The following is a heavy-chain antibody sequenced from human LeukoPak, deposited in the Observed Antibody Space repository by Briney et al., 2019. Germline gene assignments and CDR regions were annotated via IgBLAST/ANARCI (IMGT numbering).Heavy chain of an antibody. D-gene: IGHD3/OR15-3a*01. Sequence: ASVKVSCKASGYTFTGYYMHLVRQAPGQGLEWMGRINPNSGGANYAQKFQGRVTMTRDTYIRTAYMELSRLRPDDTAVYYCARDVWTSRQTIDFDNWGQGTLVTVSS. CDR3: ARDVWTSRQTIDFDN. V-gene: IGHV1-2*06. J-gene: IGHJ4*02. CDR2: INPNSGGA. CDR1: GYTFTGYY.